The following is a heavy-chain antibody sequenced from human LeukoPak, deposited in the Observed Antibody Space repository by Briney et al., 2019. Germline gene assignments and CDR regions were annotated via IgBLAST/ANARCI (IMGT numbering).Heavy chain of an antibody. V-gene: IGHV1-2*06. D-gene: IGHD3-16*02. CDR3: ANPPTTDYDYVWGSYRLGDDAFDI. Sequence: ASVKVSCKASGYTFTGYYMHWVRQAPGQGLEWMGRINPNSGGTNYAQKFQGRVTMTRDTSISTAYMELSRLRSDDTAVYYCANPPTTDYDYVWGSYRLGDDAFDIWGQGTMVTVSS. CDR1: GYTFTGYY. J-gene: IGHJ3*02. CDR2: INPNSGGT.